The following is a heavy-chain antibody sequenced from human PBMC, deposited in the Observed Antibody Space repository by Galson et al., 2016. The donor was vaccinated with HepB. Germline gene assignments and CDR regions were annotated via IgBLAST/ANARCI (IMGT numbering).Heavy chain of an antibody. Sequence: SLRLSCADSGFTFRSYSMNWVRQAPGKGLEWVSSISSTSSYIYYADSVKGRFTISRDSAKNSLYLQMNSLRDEDTAVYYCARGPHYYHSSGYDFGWGQGTLVTVSS. CDR1: GFTFRSYS. CDR2: ISSTSSYI. D-gene: IGHD3-22*01. J-gene: IGHJ4*02. CDR3: ARGPHYYHSSGYDFG. V-gene: IGHV3-21*01.